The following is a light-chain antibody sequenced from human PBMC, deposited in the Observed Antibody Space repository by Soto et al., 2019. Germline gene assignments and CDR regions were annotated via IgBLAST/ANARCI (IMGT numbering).Light chain of an antibody. Sequence: QSALTQPPSASGSPGQSVTISCTGTKNDIGVYDFVSWYQHHPGKAPRLIIYEVVQRPSGVPDRFSGSKSGNTASLTISGLQAEDEADYYCSSFTSRFTFAFGTGTKVTVL. V-gene: IGLV2-8*01. CDR3: SSFTSRFTFA. CDR2: EVV. J-gene: IGLJ1*01. CDR1: KNDIGVYDF.